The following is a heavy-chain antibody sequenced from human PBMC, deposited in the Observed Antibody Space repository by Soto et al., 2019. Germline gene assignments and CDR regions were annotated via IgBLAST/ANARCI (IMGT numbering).Heavy chain of an antibody. V-gene: IGHV3-30*18. J-gene: IGHJ5*02. CDR2: ISYDGSNK. D-gene: IGHD6-13*01. Sequence: PGGSLRLSCAASGFTFGSYGMHWVRQAPGKGLEWVAVISYDGSNKYYADSVKGRFTISRDNSKNTLYLQMNSLRAEDTAVYYCAKSPRAAARNGNWFDPWGQGTLVTISS. CDR3: AKSPRAAARNGNWFDP. CDR1: GFTFGSYG.